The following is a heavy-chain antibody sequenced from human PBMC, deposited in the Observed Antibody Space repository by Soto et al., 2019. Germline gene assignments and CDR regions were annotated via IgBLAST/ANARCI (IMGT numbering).Heavy chain of an antibody. V-gene: IGHV1-69*10. CDR2: INPILTLS. CDR3: ARDQEDGSETKGTIYYAMDV. Sequence: ASVKVSCKTSGDTFSYYTVNWVRQAPGLGLEWMGRINPILTLSNYAQNFRGRVSITADKSTSTAYMELSSLRSEDTAIYFCARDQEDGSETKGTIYYAMDVWGQGTTVTVSS. D-gene: IGHD3-10*01. J-gene: IGHJ6*02. CDR1: GDTFSYYT.